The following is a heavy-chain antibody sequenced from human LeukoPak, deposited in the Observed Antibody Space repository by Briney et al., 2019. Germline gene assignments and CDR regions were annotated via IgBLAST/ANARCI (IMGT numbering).Heavy chain of an antibody. Sequence: GASVKVSCKASGYTFTGYYIHCVRQAPGQGLEWMGWINPKSGGTNYAQKFQGRVTMTRDTSINTAYMELSSLRSEDTAVYYCARRPSKYYDILTGYYRSEFDYWGQGTLVTVSS. CDR2: INPKSGGT. V-gene: IGHV1-2*02. J-gene: IGHJ4*02. D-gene: IGHD3-9*01. CDR1: GYTFTGYY. CDR3: ARRPSKYYDILTGYYRSEFDY.